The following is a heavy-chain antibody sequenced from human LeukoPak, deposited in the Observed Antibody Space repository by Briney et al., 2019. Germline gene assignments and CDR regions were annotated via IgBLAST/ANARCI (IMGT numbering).Heavy chain of an antibody. Sequence: GGSLRLSCAASGFTFSSYGMHWVRQAPGKGLEWVSGISWNSGSIGYADSVKGRFTISRDNAKNSLYLQMNSLRAEDTALYYCAKDRGYSSGRSFDYWGQGTLVTVSS. D-gene: IGHD6-19*01. CDR3: AKDRGYSSGRSFDY. CDR1: GFTFSSYG. J-gene: IGHJ4*02. V-gene: IGHV3-9*01. CDR2: ISWNSGSI.